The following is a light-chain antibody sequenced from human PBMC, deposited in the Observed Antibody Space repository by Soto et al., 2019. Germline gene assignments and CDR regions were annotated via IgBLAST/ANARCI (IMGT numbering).Light chain of an antibody. V-gene: IGLV1-40*01. CDR2: PNS. J-gene: IGLJ1*01. CDR1: SPNIGAGYG. Sequence: QSVLTQPPSVSGAPGQRVTISCTGSSPNIGAGYGVHGYQQFPGTAPKLLINPNSNRPSGVPDRFSASKSGTSASLAITGLQADDEADYYCQSYDTSLRGVFGTGTKVTVL. CDR3: QSYDTSLRGV.